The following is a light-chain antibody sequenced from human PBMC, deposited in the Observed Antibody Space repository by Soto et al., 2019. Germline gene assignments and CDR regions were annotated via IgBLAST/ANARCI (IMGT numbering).Light chain of an antibody. CDR3: CSYAGSSTDV. V-gene: IGLV2-23*02. CDR1: SRDVGNYNL. Sequence: QSVLTQPASVSGSPGQSITISCTGTSRDVGNYNLVSWYQQHPGNAPKLMIYEVTKRPSGVSNRFSGSKSGNTASLTISGLQAEDEADYYCCSYAGSSTDVFATGTKVTVL. CDR2: EVT. J-gene: IGLJ1*01.